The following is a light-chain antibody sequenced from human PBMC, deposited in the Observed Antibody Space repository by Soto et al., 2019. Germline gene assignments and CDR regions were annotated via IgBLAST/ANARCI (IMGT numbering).Light chain of an antibody. CDR1: QSVRSNF. J-gene: IGKJ5*01. Sequence: EIVLTQSPGTLSLSPGERATLSCRASQSVRSNFLAWYQQKPGQAPRLLIYGASSRATGIPDRFSGSGSGTDFTLTISRLEPEDFAVYYCQHVATFGQGTRLEI. CDR2: GAS. CDR3: QHVAT. V-gene: IGKV3-20*01.